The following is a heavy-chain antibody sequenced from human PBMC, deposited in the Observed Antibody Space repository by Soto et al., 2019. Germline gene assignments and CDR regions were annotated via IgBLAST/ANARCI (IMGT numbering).Heavy chain of an antibody. V-gene: IGHV3-23*01. Sequence: EVKLLESGGGLVQPGGSVRLACAASGFTFSSYAMSWVRQAPGKGLEWVSTISSADSTYYADSVKGRFTISRDNSKNTLYLQMNSLRGEDTAVYYCAKGEAVAGTEFDYWGQGTLVTVSS. CDR3: AKGEAVAGTEFDY. CDR2: ISSADST. D-gene: IGHD6-13*01. CDR1: GFTFSSYA. J-gene: IGHJ4*02.